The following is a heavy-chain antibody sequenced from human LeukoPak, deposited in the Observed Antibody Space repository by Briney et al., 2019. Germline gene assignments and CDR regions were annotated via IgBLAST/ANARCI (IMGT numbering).Heavy chain of an antibody. Sequence: GGSLRLSCAASGSTFDDYGMSWVRQAPGKGLEWVSGINWNGGSTGYADSVKGRFTISRDNAKNSLYLQMNSLRAEDTALYYCARVRYCSSTSCYFFDYWGQGTLVTVSS. CDR1: GSTFDDYG. J-gene: IGHJ4*02. D-gene: IGHD2-2*01. CDR2: INWNGGST. CDR3: ARVRYCSSTSCYFFDY. V-gene: IGHV3-20*04.